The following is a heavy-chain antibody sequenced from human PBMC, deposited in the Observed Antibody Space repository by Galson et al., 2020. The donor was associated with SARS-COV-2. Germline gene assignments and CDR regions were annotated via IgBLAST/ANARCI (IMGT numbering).Heavy chain of an antibody. CDR1: GFTYTNYA. J-gene: IGHJ3*02. V-gene: IGHV3-30*04. D-gene: IGHD1-26*01. CDR2: ISHDGRIE. CDR3: ARDVSGGASDI. Sequence: GGSLRLSCAAFGFTYTNYAIHWVRQAPGKGLEWVAVISHDGRIEVYVDSVKGRFTISRDNSENMLFLQMDSLRADDTAVYYCARDVSGGASDIWGQGTMVTVSS.